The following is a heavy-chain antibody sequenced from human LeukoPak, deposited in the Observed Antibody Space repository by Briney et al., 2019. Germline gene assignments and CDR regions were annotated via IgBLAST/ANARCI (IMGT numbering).Heavy chain of an antibody. Sequence: GSLRLSCVASGFTFRSYWMHWVRQAPGKGLVWVSRINSDGSSTNYADSVKGRFTISRDNAKNTLYLQMNSLRAEDTAVYYCAREYPASLDYWGQGTLVTVSS. V-gene: IGHV3-74*01. CDR1: GFTFRSYW. CDR2: INSDGSST. J-gene: IGHJ4*02. CDR3: AREYPASLDY.